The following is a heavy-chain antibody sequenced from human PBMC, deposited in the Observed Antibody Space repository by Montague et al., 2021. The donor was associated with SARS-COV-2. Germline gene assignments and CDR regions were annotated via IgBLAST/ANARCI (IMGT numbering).Heavy chain of an antibody. D-gene: IGHD2-2*01. J-gene: IGHJ3*02. CDR2: VNQSGTT. Sequence: SETLSLTCAISGGSFSNYYWSWIRQPPGKGLEWIGEVNQSGTTIYNPSDKSGVTISEDTSKNQFYLRLNSVTAADTAVYYCARGRRPVVVPGAVPAGRALDIWGQGTTVTVSS. V-gene: IGHV4-34*01. CDR3: ARGRRPVVVPGAVPAGRALDI. CDR1: GGSFSNYY.